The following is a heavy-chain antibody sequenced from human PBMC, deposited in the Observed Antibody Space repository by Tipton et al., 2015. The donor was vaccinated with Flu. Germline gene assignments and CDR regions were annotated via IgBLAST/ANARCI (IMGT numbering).Heavy chain of an antibody. CDR3: AKEGPSWYFDL. Sequence: TLSLTCTVSGGSFTNYYWSWVRQHPGKGLEWIGYIYYSGSTYYNPSLKSRVTISVDTSRNQFSLKLSSVTAADTAVYYCAKEGPSWYFDLWGRGTLVTVSS. CDR1: GGSFTNYY. CDR2: IYYSGST. J-gene: IGHJ2*01. V-gene: IGHV4-59*06.